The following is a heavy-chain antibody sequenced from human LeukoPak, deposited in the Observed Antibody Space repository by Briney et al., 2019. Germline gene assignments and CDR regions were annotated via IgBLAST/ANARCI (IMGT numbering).Heavy chain of an antibody. J-gene: IGHJ3*02. D-gene: IGHD3-16*02. Sequence: SGTLSLTCSVSGGSISSHYWSWIRQPPGKGLEWIGYISYIGSTNYSPSLKSRVTISVDTSKNQFSLRLSSVTAADTAVYYCAGDRLAVNALDIWGQGTMVTVSS. CDR1: GGSISSHY. CDR3: AGDRLAVNALDI. CDR2: ISYIGST. V-gene: IGHV4-59*11.